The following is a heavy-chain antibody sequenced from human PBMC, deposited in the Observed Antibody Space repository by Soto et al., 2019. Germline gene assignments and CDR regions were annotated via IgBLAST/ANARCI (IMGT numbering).Heavy chain of an antibody. V-gene: IGHV4-34*01. D-gene: IGHD2-15*01. CDR2: INHSGST. Sequence: SETLSLTCAVYGGSFSAYFWTWTRQPPGQGLEWLGEINHSGSTNFNPSLKSRLTISMDTSKNQFSLQLNSVTAADTAVYYCTACIGGYYSGFDYWGQGTLVTVSS. J-gene: IGHJ4*02. CDR1: GGSFSAYF. CDR3: TACIGGYYSGFDY.